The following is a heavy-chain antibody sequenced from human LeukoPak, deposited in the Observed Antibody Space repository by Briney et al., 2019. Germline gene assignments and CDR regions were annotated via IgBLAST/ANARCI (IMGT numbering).Heavy chain of an antibody. CDR1: GFTFSNYA. Sequence: PGGSLRLSCAASGFTFSNYAMSWVRQAPGKGLEWVSAISGSGGSTYYADSVKGRSTISGDNSKNTLYLQMNSLRAEDTAVYYCAKGTYYYDSSRDPWGQGTLVTVSS. J-gene: IGHJ5*02. CDR3: AKGTYYYDSSRDP. CDR2: ISGSGGST. V-gene: IGHV3-23*01. D-gene: IGHD3-22*01.